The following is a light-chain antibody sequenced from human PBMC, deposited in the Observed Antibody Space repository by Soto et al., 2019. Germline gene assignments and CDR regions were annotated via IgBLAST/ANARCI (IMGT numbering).Light chain of an antibody. J-gene: IGKJ4*01. CDR3: QQSYSTPLT. Sequence: IQVTQSPSSLSASVGDRVTITCQATQDIRKYLNWYQQKPGKAPKLLIYAASSLQSGVPSRFSGSGSGTDFTLTISSLQPEDFATYYCQQSYSTPLTFGGGTKVDI. V-gene: IGKV1-39*01. CDR2: AAS. CDR1: QDIRKY.